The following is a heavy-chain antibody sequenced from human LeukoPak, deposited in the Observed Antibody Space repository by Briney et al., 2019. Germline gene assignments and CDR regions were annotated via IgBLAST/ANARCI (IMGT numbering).Heavy chain of an antibody. CDR2: LHAAGGT. V-gene: IGHV3-53*04. D-gene: IGHD3-22*01. CDR3: AREGYDSSGYPRLLGY. Sequence: GGSLRLSCAASGLTVSSNYITWVRQPPGKGLEWVSVLHAAGGTYYADSVKGRFTIPRHISKNTVYLQMNSLRAEDTAVYYCAREGYDSSGYPRLLGYWGQGTLVTVSS. J-gene: IGHJ4*02. CDR1: GLTVSSNY.